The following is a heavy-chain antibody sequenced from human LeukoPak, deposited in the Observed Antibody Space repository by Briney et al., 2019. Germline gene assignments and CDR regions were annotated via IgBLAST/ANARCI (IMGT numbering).Heavy chain of an antibody. V-gene: IGHV1-8*03. CDR3: ARRYCSSTSCHTGRDVVWFDP. CDR2: MNPNSGNT. D-gene: IGHD2-2*02. J-gene: IGHJ5*02. CDR1: GYTFTSYD. Sequence: ASVKVSCKASGYTFTSYDINWVRQATGQGLEWMGWMNPNSGNTGYAQKFQGRVTITRNTSISTAYMELSSLRSEDTAVYYCARRYCSSTSCHTGRDVVWFDPWGQGTLVTVSS.